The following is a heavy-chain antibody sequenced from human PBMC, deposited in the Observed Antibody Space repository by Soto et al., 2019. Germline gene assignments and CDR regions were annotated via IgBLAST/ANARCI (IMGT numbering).Heavy chain of an antibody. V-gene: IGHV1-8*01. CDR3: ARRHTCSGGICYYGLDN. CDR2: MNPDSGHA. J-gene: IGHJ4*02. CDR1: GYTFTNSD. Sequence: ASVKVSCKASGYTFTNSDINWVRQAPGQGLEWMGWMNPDSGHAAYAQKFQGRVTLTTSTSTSTVYMEMRSLGSEDTAVYYCARRHTCSGGICYYGLDNWGQGTLVTVSS. D-gene: IGHD2-15*01.